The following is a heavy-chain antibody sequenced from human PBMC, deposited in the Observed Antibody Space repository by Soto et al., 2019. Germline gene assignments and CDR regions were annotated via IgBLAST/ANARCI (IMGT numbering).Heavy chain of an antibody. J-gene: IGHJ3*02. CDR2: IKQDGSEK. Sequence: PGGSLRLSCAASGFTFSSYWMSWVRQAPGKGLEWVANIKQDGSEKYYVDSVKGRFTISRDNAKNSLYLQMNSLRAEDTAVYYCARDMRYYYASGPHPDAFDIWGQGTMVTVSS. D-gene: IGHD3-10*01. CDR1: GFTFSSYW. V-gene: IGHV3-7*01. CDR3: ARDMRYYYASGPHPDAFDI.